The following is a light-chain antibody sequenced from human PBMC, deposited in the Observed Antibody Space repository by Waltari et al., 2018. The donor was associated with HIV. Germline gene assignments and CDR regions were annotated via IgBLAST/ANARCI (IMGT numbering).Light chain of an antibody. CDR1: QSISTY. CDR2: NGN. Sequence: DLQMTQSPSSLSASVGDRLTLSCRASQSISTYLNWYQQKPGSAPKLLIYNGNILQGGVPSRFSGSGSGTDFTLSISSLQPEDFGTYYCQQSYSTLWTFGPGTKV. CDR3: QQSYSTLWT. J-gene: IGKJ1*01. V-gene: IGKV1-39*01.